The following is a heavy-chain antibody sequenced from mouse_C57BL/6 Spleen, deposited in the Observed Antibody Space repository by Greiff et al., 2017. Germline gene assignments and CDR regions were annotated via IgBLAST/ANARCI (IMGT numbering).Heavy chain of an antibody. CDR2: ISSGSSTI. Sequence: DVHLVESGGGLVKPGGSLKLSCAASGFTFSDYGMHWVRQAPEKGLEWVAYISSGSSTIYYADTVKGRFTISRDNAKNTLFLQMTSLRSEDTAMYYCARRYTGRGYFDVWGTGTTVTVSS. CDR1: GFTFSDYG. V-gene: IGHV5-17*01. J-gene: IGHJ1*03. D-gene: IGHD1-1*01. CDR3: ARRYTGRGYFDV.